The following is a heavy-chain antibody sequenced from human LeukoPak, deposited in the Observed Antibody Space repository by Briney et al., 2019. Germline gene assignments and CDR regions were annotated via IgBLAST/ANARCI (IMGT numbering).Heavy chain of an antibody. Sequence: SETLSLTCTVSGGSISSYYWSWIRQPPGKGLEWIGYIYYSGSTNCNPSLKSRVTISVDTSKNQFSLKLSSVTAADTAVYYCARHKNVLRYFDWSDAFDIWGQGTMVTVSS. V-gene: IGHV4-59*08. CDR1: GGSISSYY. CDR3: ARHKNVLRYFDWSDAFDI. J-gene: IGHJ3*02. CDR2: IYYSGST. D-gene: IGHD3-9*01.